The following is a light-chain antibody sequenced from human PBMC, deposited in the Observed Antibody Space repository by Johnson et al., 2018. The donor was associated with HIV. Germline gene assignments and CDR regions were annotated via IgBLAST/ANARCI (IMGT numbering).Light chain of an antibody. V-gene: IGLV1-51*02. CDR3: GTWDTSLSAYV. CDR1: TSNIGNNY. CDR2: ENN. Sequence: QSVLTQPPSVSAAPGQKVTISCSGSTSNIGNNYVSWYQQLPGTAPKLVMHENNKRPSGIPDRFSGSKSGTSATLGINGLQPGDEADYYCGTWDTSLSAYVFGTGTTVTVL. J-gene: IGLJ1*01.